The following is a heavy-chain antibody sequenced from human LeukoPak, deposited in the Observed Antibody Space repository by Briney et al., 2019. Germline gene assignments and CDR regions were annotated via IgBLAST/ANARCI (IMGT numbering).Heavy chain of an antibody. CDR2: ICYSGST. J-gene: IGHJ6*02. Sequence: PSETLSLTCTVSGVSISSYYWSWLRQPPGKGLEWVGYICYSGSTNYNPSLKSRVTISIDTSKNQFSLKLSSVAAADTAVYYCASSYYYGMDVWGQGTTVTVSS. CDR1: GVSISSYY. CDR3: ASSYYYGMDV. V-gene: IGHV4-59*01.